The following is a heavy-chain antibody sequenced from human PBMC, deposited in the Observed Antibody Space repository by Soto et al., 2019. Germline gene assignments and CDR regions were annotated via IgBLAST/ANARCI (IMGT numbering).Heavy chain of an antibody. CDR1: GYTFTRYN. CDR3: ARVSGGGSEYFFDY. CDR2: INPSGGTT. Sequence: ASVKVSCKASGYTFTRYNVHWVRQAPGQGLEWMAIINPSGGTTYYVQKFEGRVTLTTDTSTSTVYMELSSLRSDDTAVYYCARVSGGGSEYFFDYCGQGPLVTVYS. D-gene: IGHD2-15*01. V-gene: IGHV1-46*01. J-gene: IGHJ4*02.